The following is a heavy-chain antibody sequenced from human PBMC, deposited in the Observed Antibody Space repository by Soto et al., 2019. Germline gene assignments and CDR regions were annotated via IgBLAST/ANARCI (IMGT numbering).Heavy chain of an antibody. D-gene: IGHD3-10*01. CDR2: ISYDGSNK. CDR3: ARTVGGSSHVGVDY. Sequence: QVQLVESGGGVVQPGRSLRLSCAASGFTFSSYAMHWVRQAPGKGLEWVAVISYDGSNKYYADSVKGRFTISRDNSKNTLYLQMNSLRAEDTAVYYCARTVGGSSHVGVDYWGQGTLVTVSS. V-gene: IGHV3-30-3*01. J-gene: IGHJ4*02. CDR1: GFTFSSYA.